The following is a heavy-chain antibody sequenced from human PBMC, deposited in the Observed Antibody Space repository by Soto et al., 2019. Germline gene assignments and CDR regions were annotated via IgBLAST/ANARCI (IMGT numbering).Heavy chain of an antibody. CDR1: GGSISSYY. D-gene: IGHD6-13*01. Sequence: SETLSLTCTVSGGSISSYYWSWIRQPPGKGLEWIGYIYYSGSTNYNPSLKSRVTISVDTSKNQFSLKLSSVTAADTAVYYCARALYSRFDYWGQGTLVTVS. CDR3: ARALYSRFDY. CDR2: IYYSGST. J-gene: IGHJ4*02. V-gene: IGHV4-59*01.